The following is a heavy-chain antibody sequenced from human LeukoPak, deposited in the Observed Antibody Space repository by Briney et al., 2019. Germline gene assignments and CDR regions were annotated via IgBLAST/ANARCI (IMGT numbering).Heavy chain of an antibody. CDR1: GYTFTSYG. CDR2: ISAYNGNT. J-gene: IGHJ4*02. V-gene: IGHV1-18*01. D-gene: IGHD3-22*01. Sequence: GASVKVSCKASGYTFTSYGICWVRQAPGQGLEWMGWISAYNGNTNYAQKLQGRVTMTTDTSTSTAYMELRSLRPDDTAVYYCARDHFLDSSGYWGYWGQGTLVTVSS. CDR3: ARDHFLDSSGYWGY.